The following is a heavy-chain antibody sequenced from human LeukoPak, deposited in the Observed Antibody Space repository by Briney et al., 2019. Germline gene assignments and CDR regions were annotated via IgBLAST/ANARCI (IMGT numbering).Heavy chain of an antibody. D-gene: IGHD2-15*01. CDR2: IYYSGST. J-gene: IGHJ5*02. CDR3: ARVVGRKGWFDP. V-gene: IGHV4-59*01. CDR1: GGSISSYY. Sequence: SSGTLSLTCTVSGGSISSYYWSWIRQPPGKGLEWIGYIYYSGSTNYNPSLKSRVTISVDTSKNQFSLKLSSVTAADTAVYYCARVVGRKGWFDPWGQGTLVTVSS.